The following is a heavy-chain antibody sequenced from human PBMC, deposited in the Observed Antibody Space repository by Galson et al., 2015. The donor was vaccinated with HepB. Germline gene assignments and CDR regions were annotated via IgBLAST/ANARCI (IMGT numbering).Heavy chain of an antibody. Sequence: SLRLSRAASGFTFGDYAMSWVRQAPGKGLEWVGFIRIKAYGETTEYAASVKGRFTISRDDSKSIAYLQMSSLRTEDTALYYCTRVGNDYSNYGAFDYWGQGTLVTVSS. D-gene: IGHD4-11*01. CDR3: TRVGNDYSNYGAFDY. CDR2: IRIKAYGETT. CDR1: GFTFGDYA. J-gene: IGHJ4*02. V-gene: IGHV3-49*04.